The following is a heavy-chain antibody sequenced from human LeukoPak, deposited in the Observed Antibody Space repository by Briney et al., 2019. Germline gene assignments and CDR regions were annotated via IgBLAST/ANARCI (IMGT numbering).Heavy chain of an antibody. CDR2: INTRGGST. CDR3: AIGAVVPAAMTVRYYYYGMDV. V-gene: IGHV1-46*01. J-gene: IGHJ6*02. CDR1: GYTFTSYY. Sequence: ASVKVSCKASGYTFTSYYMHWVRQAPGQGLEWMGIINTRGGSTSYAQKFQGRVTMTRDTSTSTVYMELSSLRSEDTAVYYCAIGAVVPAAMTVRYYYYGMDVWGQGTTVTVSS. D-gene: IGHD2-2*01.